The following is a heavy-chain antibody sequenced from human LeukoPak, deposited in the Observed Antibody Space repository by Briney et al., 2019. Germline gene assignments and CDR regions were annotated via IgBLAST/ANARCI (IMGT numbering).Heavy chain of an antibody. V-gene: IGHV3-7*01. CDR2: IKQDGSEK. D-gene: IGHD1-26*01. J-gene: IGHJ6*03. CDR3: ARGIAQSGGYYYMDV. Sequence: PGGSLRLSCAASGFTSISYWMNWVRQAPGKGLEWVANIKQDGSEKYYVDSVKGRFTISRDNAKNSLYLQIDSLRAEDTAVYYCARGIAQSGGYYYMDVWGKGTTVTISS. CDR1: GFTSISYW.